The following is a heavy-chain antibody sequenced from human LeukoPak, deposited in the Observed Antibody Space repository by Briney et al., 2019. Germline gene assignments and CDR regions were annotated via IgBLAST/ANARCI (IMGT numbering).Heavy chain of an antibody. CDR2: ISSSSSYI. V-gene: IGHV3-21*01. CDR3: ARDLSRDIVVVPAAMGWFDP. J-gene: IGHJ5*02. Sequence: GGSLRLSCAASGFTFSSYSMNWVRQAPGKGLEWVSSISSSSSYIYYADSVKGRFTIHRDIAKNILYLQVNSLRAEDTAVYYCARDLSRDIVVVPAAMGWFDPWGQGTLVTVSS. D-gene: IGHD2-2*01. CDR1: GFTFSSYS.